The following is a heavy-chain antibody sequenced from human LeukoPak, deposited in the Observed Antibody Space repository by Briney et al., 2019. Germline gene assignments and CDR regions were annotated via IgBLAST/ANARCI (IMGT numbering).Heavy chain of an antibody. J-gene: IGHJ4*02. CDR3: AKDRYYDILTGQSLDY. Sequence: PGGSLRLSCAASGFTFSSYGMHWVRQAPGKGLEWVAVISYDGSNKYYADSVKGRFTISRDNSKNTLYLQMNSLRAEDTAVYYCAKDRYYDILTGQSLDYWSQGTLVTVSS. D-gene: IGHD3-9*01. V-gene: IGHV3-30*18. CDR2: ISYDGSNK. CDR1: GFTFSSYG.